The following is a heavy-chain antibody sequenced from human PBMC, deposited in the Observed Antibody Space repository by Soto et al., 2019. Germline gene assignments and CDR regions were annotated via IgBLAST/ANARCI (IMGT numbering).Heavy chain of an antibody. CDR1: GYTFTGYY. J-gene: IGHJ3*02. CDR3: ASRIAAAGYAFDI. D-gene: IGHD6-13*01. V-gene: IGHV1-2*04. Sequence: GASVKVSCKASGYTFTGYYMHWVRQAPGQGLEWMGWINPNSGGTNYAQKFQGWVTMTRDTSISTAYMELNRLRSDDTAVYYCASRIAAAGYAFDIWGQGTMVTVSS. CDR2: INPNSGGT.